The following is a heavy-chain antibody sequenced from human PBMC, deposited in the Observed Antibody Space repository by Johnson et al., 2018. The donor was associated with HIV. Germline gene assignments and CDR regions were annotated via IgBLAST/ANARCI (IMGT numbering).Heavy chain of an antibody. J-gene: IGHJ3*02. CDR1: GFTFSSYG. CDR2: IRYDGSNK. CDR3: ARERLVGYSSSAGAFDI. Sequence: QVQLVQSGGGVVQPGRSLRLSCAASGFTFSSYGMHWVRQAPGKGLEWVAFIRYDGSNKYYADSVKGRFTISRDNSKNTLYLQMNSLRAEDTAVYYCARERLVGYSSSAGAFDIWGQGTMVTVSS. V-gene: IGHV3-30*02. D-gene: IGHD6-6*01.